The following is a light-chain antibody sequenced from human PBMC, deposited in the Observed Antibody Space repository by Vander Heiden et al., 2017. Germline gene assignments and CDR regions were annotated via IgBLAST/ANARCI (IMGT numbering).Light chain of an antibody. Sequence: DIQMTQSPSSLTATIRDRVSITCQASQDNSNYLNWYQQKPGKAPKLLIYDASTWETGVPARFSGSGSGTDFTFTISSLQPEDIATYYCQQYDNPPLTFGRGTKVEIK. CDR1: QDNSNY. V-gene: IGKV1-33*01. CDR2: DAS. CDR3: QQYDNPPLT. J-gene: IGKJ4*02.